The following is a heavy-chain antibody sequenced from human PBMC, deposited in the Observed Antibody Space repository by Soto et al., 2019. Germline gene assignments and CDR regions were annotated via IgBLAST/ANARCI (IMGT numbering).Heavy chain of an antibody. CDR1: GYTFTSYA. CDR3: ARAQPSSGWYSFRFDP. CDR2: INAGNGNT. D-gene: IGHD6-19*01. Sequence: SVKVSCKASGYTFTSYAMHWVRQAPGQRLEWMGWINAGNGNTKYSQKFQGRVTITRDTSASTAYMELSSLRSEDTAVYYCARAQPSSGWYSFRFDPWGQGTLVTVSS. V-gene: IGHV1-3*01. J-gene: IGHJ5*02.